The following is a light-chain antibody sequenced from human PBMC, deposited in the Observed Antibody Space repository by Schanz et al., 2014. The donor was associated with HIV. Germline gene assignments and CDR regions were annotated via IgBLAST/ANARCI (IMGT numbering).Light chain of an antibody. CDR2: DVD. Sequence: QSALTQPASVSGSPGQSITISCTGTSSDVGGYKYVSWYQQYPGKAPKLIIFDVDNRPSGVSWRFSASKSGNTASLTISGLQAEDEADYYCSSFTRGTTPVIFGGGTKLTVL. CDR3: SSFTRGTTPVI. J-gene: IGLJ2*01. V-gene: IGLV2-14*01. CDR1: SSDVGGYKY.